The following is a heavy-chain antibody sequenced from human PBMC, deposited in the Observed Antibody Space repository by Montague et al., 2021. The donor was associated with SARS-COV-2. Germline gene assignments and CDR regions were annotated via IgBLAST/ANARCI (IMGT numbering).Heavy chain of an antibody. Sequence: SETLSLTCTVSGGSISSYYWSWSRQPQGKGLEWIGYSYYSGSTNFNPSLKSRVTISVDTSKNKFSLTLSSVTAADTAVYYCSRHHPAGGVWHWGQGTLVTVSS. CDR3: SRHHPAGGVWH. V-gene: IGHV4-59*08. CDR1: GGSISSYY. D-gene: IGHD2-8*02. J-gene: IGHJ4*02. CDR2: SYYSGST.